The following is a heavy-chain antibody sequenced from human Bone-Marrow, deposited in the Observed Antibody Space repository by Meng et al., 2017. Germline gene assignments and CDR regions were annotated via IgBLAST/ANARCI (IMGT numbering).Heavy chain of an antibody. CDR1: GFTFSSYW. J-gene: IGHJ4*02. CDR2: INTDGSST. Sequence: EVHMVDAGGALVQPGGSLRLSCTASGFTFSSYWMYWVRQAPGKGPVWVSRINTDGSSTDYADSVKGRFTISRDNAKNTLYLQMNSLRAEDTAMYYCARFTPFDYWGQGTLVIVSS. CDR3: ARFTPFDY. V-gene: IGHV3-74*01.